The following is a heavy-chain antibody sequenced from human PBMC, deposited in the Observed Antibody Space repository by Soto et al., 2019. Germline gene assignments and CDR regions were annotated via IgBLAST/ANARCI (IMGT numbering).Heavy chain of an antibody. J-gene: IGHJ1*01. V-gene: IGHV3-23*01. CDR2: VSRGGRGIA. CDR3: ARGRYLDSSDYWVRTLLYHD. Sequence: VGSLRLSCAASVFTSNSYVITCALQAPGERLEWVSSVSRGGRGIAYYADSVKGRFNISRDNSEHTLFLQMNNMREEDTALYYCARGRYLDSSDYWVRTLLYHDWGLCSRVTLSS. CDR1: VFTSNSYV. D-gene: IGHD3-22*01.